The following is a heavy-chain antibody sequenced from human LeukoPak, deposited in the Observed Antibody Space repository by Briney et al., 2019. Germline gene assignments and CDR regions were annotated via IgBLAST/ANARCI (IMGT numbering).Heavy chain of an antibody. Sequence: GGSLRLSCAASGFTFSNHWMHWVRQVPGKGPVWVSRSDGGGSSTSYADTVRGRFSISRDNAKSTLYLQMNSLRAEDTAVYYCASRATVTTDRFWFDPWGQGTLVTVSS. V-gene: IGHV3-74*01. D-gene: IGHD4-11*01. CDR3: ASRATVTTDRFWFDP. CDR2: SDGGGSST. J-gene: IGHJ5*02. CDR1: GFTFSNHW.